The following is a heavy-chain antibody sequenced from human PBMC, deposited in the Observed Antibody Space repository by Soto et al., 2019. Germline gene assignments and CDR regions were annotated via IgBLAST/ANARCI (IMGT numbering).Heavy chain of an antibody. Sequence: GASVKVSCQTSGGTFSSYAISWVRQAPGQGLEWMGGIIPIFGTANYAQKFQGRVTITADESTSTAYMELSSLRSEDTAVYYCARDCTGYYDSSGYYSEGGYNWFDPWGQGTLVTVSS. CDR3: ARDCTGYYDSSGYYSEGGYNWFDP. CDR2: IIPIFGTA. CDR1: GGTFSSYA. V-gene: IGHV1-69*13. D-gene: IGHD3-22*01. J-gene: IGHJ5*02.